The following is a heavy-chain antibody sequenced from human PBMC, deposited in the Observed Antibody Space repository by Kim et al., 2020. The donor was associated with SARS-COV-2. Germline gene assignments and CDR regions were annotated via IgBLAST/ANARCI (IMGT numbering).Heavy chain of an antibody. CDR3: ARDLRMAGTSWFDP. Sequence: NPALKSRVTISVDTSKNQFSLKLSSVTAADTAVYYCARDLRMAGTSWFDPWGQGTLVTVSS. V-gene: IGHV4-31*02. D-gene: IGHD6-19*01. J-gene: IGHJ5*02.